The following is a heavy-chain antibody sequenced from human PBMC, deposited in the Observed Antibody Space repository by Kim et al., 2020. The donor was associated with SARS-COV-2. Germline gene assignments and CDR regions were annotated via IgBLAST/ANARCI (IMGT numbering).Heavy chain of an antibody. Sequence: SETLSLTCTVSGGSISSGGYYWSWIRQHPGKGLEWIGYIYYSGSTYYNPSLKSRVTISVDTSKNQFPLKLSSVTAADTAVYYCARCGDGAFDIWGQGTMVTVSS. CDR3: ARCGDGAFDI. D-gene: IGHD7-27*01. J-gene: IGHJ3*02. CDR1: GGSISSGGYY. V-gene: IGHV4-31*03. CDR2: IYYSGST.